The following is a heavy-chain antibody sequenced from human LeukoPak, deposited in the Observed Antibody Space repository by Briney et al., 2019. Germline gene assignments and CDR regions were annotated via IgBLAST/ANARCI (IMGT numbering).Heavy chain of an antibody. Sequence: GGSLRLSCAASGFTFSSYDMHWVRQATGKGLEWVSAIGTAGDTYYPGSVKGRFTISRENAKNSLYLQMDSLRAEDTAVYYCARDLSRYCSGGSCYGGDYWGQGTLVTVSS. J-gene: IGHJ4*02. CDR3: ARDLSRYCSGGSCYGGDY. CDR1: GFTFSSYD. V-gene: IGHV3-13*01. D-gene: IGHD2-15*01. CDR2: IGTAGDT.